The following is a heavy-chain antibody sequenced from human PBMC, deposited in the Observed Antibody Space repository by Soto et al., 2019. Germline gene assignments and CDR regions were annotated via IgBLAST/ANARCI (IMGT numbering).Heavy chain of an antibody. V-gene: IGHV3-30-3*01. CDR3: ARDDEGGSYCDLGY. Sequence: SLRLSCAASGFTFSNFMHWVRQAPGKGLEWVAIILHDGNNKYYADSVKGRFTISRDNSKNTLYLQMNSLRTEDTAIYYCARDDEGGSYCDLGYWGQGTLVTVSS. CDR1: GFTFSNF. D-gene: IGHD3-10*01. CDR2: ILHDGNNK. J-gene: IGHJ4*02.